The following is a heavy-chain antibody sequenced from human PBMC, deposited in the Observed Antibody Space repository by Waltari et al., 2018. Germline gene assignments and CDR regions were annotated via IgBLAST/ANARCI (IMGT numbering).Heavy chain of an antibody. CDR1: GGSFSGSY. CDR3: ARVFRSGSYYTYYYYYYYMDV. D-gene: IGHD3-10*01. J-gene: IGHJ6*03. V-gene: IGHV4-34*01. Sequence: QVQLQQWGAGLLKPSETLSLTCAVYGGSFSGSYWSWIRQPPGKGLEWIGEINHSGSTNYNPSLKSRVTISVDTSKNQFSLKLSSVTAADTAVYYCARVFRSGSYYTYYYYYYYMDVWGKGTTVTVSS. CDR2: INHSGST.